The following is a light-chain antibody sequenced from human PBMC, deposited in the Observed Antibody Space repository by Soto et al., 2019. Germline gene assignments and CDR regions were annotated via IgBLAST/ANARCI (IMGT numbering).Light chain of an antibody. CDR2: DAS. Sequence: EIVLTQSPATLSLSPGERATLSCRASQSVSSYLAWYQQKPGKAPRLLIYDASTRSTGIPAKFSGSGPGTEFTLTSSSLEPEEFAVYYCQQRSNWPLTFGGGTKVEIK. CDR1: QSVSSY. J-gene: IGKJ4*01. CDR3: QQRSNWPLT. V-gene: IGKV3-11*01.